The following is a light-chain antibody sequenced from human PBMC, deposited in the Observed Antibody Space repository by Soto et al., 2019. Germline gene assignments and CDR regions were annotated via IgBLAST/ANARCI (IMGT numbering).Light chain of an antibody. CDR3: SSYSSSTTHVV. J-gene: IGLJ2*01. CDR2: DVS. CDR1: SSDVGGYNY. Sequence: QSALTQPASVSGSPGQSITISCTGSSSDVGGYNYVPWYQQHPGKAPKLIIYDVSNRPSGISYRFSASKSGSTASLTISGLQAEDEADYYCSSYSSSTTHVVFGGGTKVTVL. V-gene: IGLV2-14*01.